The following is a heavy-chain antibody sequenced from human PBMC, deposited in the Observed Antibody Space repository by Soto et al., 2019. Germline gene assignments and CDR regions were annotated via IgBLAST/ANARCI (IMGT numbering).Heavy chain of an antibody. CDR1: GFTFSSYG. J-gene: IGHJ4*02. Sequence: GGSLRLSCAASGFTFSSYGMHWVRQAPGKGLECVAVISYDGSNKYYADSVKGRFTISRDNSKNTLYLQMNSLRAEDTAVYYCAKDSYYYDSSGYSAGPVFDYWGQGTLVTVSS. V-gene: IGHV3-30*18. CDR2: ISYDGSNK. D-gene: IGHD3-22*01. CDR3: AKDSYYYDSSGYSAGPVFDY.